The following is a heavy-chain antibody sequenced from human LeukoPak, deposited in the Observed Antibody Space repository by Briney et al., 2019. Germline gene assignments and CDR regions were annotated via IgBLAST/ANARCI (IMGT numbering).Heavy chain of an antibody. D-gene: IGHD2-15*01. Sequence: SETLSLTGSVSGGSISTYCCSWIRQPPGKRLEWIGSSYYSGSTNYNPSLKSRVTISVDTSKNQFSLKLTSVTAADTGVYYCATHAFIGYYYAIDVWGQGTTVTVSS. CDR3: ATHAFIGYYYAIDV. J-gene: IGHJ6*02. CDR2: SYYSGST. CDR1: GGSISTYC. V-gene: IGHV4-59*08.